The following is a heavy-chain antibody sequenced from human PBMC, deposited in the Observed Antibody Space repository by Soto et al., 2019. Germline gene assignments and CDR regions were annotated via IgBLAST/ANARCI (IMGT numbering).Heavy chain of an antibody. V-gene: IGHV1-3*01. Sequence: QVQLVQSGAEVKKPGASVKVSCKASGYTFTSYAIHWVRQAPGQRLEWMGWINAGNGNTKYSQKFQDRVTITSVTPASTAYPELSSLRSEVTAVYYCARDLVGWPYYWGQGTLVTVSS. CDR2: INAGNGNT. J-gene: IGHJ4*02. CDR1: GYTFTSYA. D-gene: IGHD6-19*01. CDR3: ARDLVGWPYY.